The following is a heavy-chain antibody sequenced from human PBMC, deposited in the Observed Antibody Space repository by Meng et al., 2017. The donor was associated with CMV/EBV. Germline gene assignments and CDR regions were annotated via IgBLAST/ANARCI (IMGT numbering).Heavy chain of an antibody. CDR3: ARSAGGYFDL. V-gene: IGHV3-74*01. J-gene: IGHJ2*01. Sequence: EVQLVESGGGLVQPGGSLRLPCAASGFTFSSYWMHWVRQAPGKGLVWVSRITSDGSNTIYADSVKGRFTISRDNAENTLYLQMNSLRAEDTAVYYCARSAGGYFDLWGRGTLVTVSS. CDR2: ITSDGSNT. CDR1: GFTFSSYW.